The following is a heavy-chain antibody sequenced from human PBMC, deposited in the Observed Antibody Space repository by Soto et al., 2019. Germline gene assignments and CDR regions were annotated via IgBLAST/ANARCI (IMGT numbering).Heavy chain of an antibody. Sequence: GGSLRLSCAASGFTFSSYAMHWVRRAPGKGLEWVVAISYDGSNKYYADSVKGRFTISRDNSKNTLYLQMNSLRAEDTAVYYCARGPSSLTRFDYWGQGTLVTVSS. D-gene: IGHD2-2*01. CDR3: ARGPSSLTRFDY. CDR1: GFTFSSYA. CDR2: ISYDGSNK. V-gene: IGHV3-30-3*01. J-gene: IGHJ4*02.